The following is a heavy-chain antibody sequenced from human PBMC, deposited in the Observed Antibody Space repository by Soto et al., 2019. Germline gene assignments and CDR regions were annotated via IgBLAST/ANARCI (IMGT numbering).Heavy chain of an antibody. J-gene: IGHJ4*02. CDR3: ARYGSGSYSGV. V-gene: IGHV4-34*01. CDR2: INHSGST. D-gene: IGHD3-10*01. Sequence: PSETLCLTCAVYGGSFSGYYWSWIRQPPGKGLEWIGEINHSGSTNYNPSLKSRVTISVDTSKNQFSLKLSSVTAADTAVYYCARYGSGSYSGVWGQGTLVTVS. CDR1: GGSFSGYY.